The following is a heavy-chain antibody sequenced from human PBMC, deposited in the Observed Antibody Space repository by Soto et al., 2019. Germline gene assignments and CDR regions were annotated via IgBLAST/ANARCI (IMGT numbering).Heavy chain of an antibody. Sequence: ASVKVSCKASGYTCTIYAMHWVLRAPLQGLEWMGWINAGNGNTKYSQKFQGRVTITRDTSASTAYMELSSLRSEDTAVYYCARAPRITIFGVVYGMDVWGQGTTVTVSS. CDR1: GYTCTIYA. J-gene: IGHJ6*02. D-gene: IGHD3-3*01. V-gene: IGHV1-3*01. CDR2: INAGNGNT. CDR3: ARAPRITIFGVVYGMDV.